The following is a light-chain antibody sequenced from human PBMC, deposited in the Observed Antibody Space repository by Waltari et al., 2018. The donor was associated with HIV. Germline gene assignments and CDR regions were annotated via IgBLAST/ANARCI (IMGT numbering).Light chain of an antibody. CDR1: DSHVGRHY. CDR2: KNN. J-gene: IGLJ2*01. CDR3: GAWDDNLRGL. V-gene: IGLV1-47*01. Sequence: QAVLTQTPSASASPGQKITISCSGSDSHVGRHYVYWYHQFPGRAPKLLLYKNNQRSSGVPDRFSGSKSGTSASLTISGLRSEDEGTYFCGAWDDNLRGLFGAGTKLTVL.